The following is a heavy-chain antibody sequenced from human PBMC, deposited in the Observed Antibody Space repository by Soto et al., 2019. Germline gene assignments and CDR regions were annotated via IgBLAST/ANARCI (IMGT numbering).Heavy chain of an antibody. J-gene: IGHJ5*02. Sequence: QVQLVQSGAEVKKPGASVKVSCKASGYTFTSYGISWVRQAPGQGLEWMGWISAYNGNTNYAQKLQGRVTMTTDTATSTAYMERRSLRSDATAVYYCARALGRSSSSAQPTGWCDPWGQGTLVTVSS. CDR2: ISAYNGNT. CDR1: GYTFTSYG. D-gene: IGHD6-6*01. V-gene: IGHV1-18*01. CDR3: ARALGRSSSSAQPTGWCDP.